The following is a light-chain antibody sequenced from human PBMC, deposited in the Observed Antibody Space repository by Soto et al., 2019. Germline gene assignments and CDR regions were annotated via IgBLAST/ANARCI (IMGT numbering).Light chain of an antibody. CDR1: QDIRKS. CDR2: SAS. Sequence: DLQLTQSPSSLSASVGDRVTITCQASQDIRKSLNWYQQRPGKAPQLLIHSASTLEAGVPSRFSGFGSGTYFTFTISSLQPEDFATYYCQQYDNLLYTFGQGTRLDIK. CDR3: QQYDNLLYT. J-gene: IGKJ2*01. V-gene: IGKV1-33*01.